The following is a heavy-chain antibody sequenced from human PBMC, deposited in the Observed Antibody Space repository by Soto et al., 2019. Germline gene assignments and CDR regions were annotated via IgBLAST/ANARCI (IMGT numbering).Heavy chain of an antibody. J-gene: IGHJ1*01. CDR3: ASSSSSDTHFQH. D-gene: IGHD6-13*01. CDR2: IIPILGIA. CDR1: GGTFSSYT. V-gene: IGHV1-69*02. Sequence: QVQLVQSGAEVKKPGSSVKVSCKASGGTFSSYTISWVRQAPGQGLEWMGRIIPILGIANYAQKFQGRVTITADKSTSTAYMELSSLRSEDTAVYYCASSSSSDTHFQHWGQGTLVTVSS.